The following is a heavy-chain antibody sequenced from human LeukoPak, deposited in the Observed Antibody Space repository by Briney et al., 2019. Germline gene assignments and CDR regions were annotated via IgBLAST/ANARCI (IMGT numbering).Heavy chain of an antibody. Sequence: QPGGSLRLSCAASGFTFSSYAMSWVRQAPGKGLEWVSAISGSGGSTYYADSVKGRFTISRDNSKYTLYLQMNSLRAEDTAVYYCAKALSGWSYSPLLDYWGQGTLVTVSS. V-gene: IGHV3-23*01. D-gene: IGHD6-19*01. CDR1: GFTFSSYA. J-gene: IGHJ4*02. CDR2: ISGSGGST. CDR3: AKALSGWSYSPLLDY.